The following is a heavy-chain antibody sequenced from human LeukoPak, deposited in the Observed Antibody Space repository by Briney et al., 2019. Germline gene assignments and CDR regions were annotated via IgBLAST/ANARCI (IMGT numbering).Heavy chain of an antibody. CDR2: ISAYNGNT. J-gene: IGHJ6*03. CDR1: GYTFTSYG. Sequence: GASVKVSCKASGYTFTSYGISWVRQAPGQGLEWMGWISAYNGNTNHAQKLQGRVTMTTDTSTSTAYMELRSLRSDDTAVYYCARSGYSSGWYSLYYYYYMDVWGKGTTVTISS. V-gene: IGHV1-18*01. CDR3: ARSGYSSGWYSLYYYYYMDV. D-gene: IGHD6-19*01.